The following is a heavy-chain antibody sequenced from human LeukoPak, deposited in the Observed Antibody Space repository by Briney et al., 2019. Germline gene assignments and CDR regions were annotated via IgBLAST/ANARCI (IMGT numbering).Heavy chain of an antibody. CDR1: GFTFRSYW. D-gene: IGHD1-1*01. J-gene: IGHJ4*02. CDR3: VSTATFDY. CDR2: IKQDGSEK. Sequence: GGSLRLSCVASGFTFRSYWMSWVRQAPGKGLEWVANIKQDGSEKYYVDSVKGRFTISRDNAKNSLYLQMNSLRAEDTAVYYCVSTATFDYWGQGSLVTVSS. V-gene: IGHV3-7*02.